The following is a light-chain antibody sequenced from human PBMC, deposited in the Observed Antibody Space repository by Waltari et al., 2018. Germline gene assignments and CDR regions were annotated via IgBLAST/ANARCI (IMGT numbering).Light chain of an antibody. CDR2: GAS. CDR3: QHYVRLPAT. Sequence: IVLTQSPGTLSLSPGERATLSCRASETVSRALAWYQQKPGQAPRLRIYGASTRAPGIPDRFSGSGSGTDFSLTISGLEPEDFAVYYCQHYVRLPATFGQGTKVEIK. V-gene: IGKV3-20*01. J-gene: IGKJ1*01. CDR1: ETVSRA.